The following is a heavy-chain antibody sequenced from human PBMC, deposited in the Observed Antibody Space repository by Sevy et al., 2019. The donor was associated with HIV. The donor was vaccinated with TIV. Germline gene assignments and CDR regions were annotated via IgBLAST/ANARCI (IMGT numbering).Heavy chain of an antibody. D-gene: IGHD1-1*01. CDR3: ADVGNSPAGY. CDR2: IKSKYQGSST. J-gene: IGHJ4*02. V-gene: IGHV3-72*01. CDR1: GFTFSGHY. Sequence: GGSLRLSCAASGFTFSGHYIDWVRQAPGKGLEWVGQIKSKYQGSSTNYGGSVTGRFTISRDDSNNLVFLQMNSLKNEDTAFYYCADVGNSPAGYWGQGTLVTVSS.